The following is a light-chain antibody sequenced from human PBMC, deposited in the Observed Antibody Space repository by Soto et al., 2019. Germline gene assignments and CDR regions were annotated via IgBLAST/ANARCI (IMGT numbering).Light chain of an antibody. CDR3: CSYAGSNTLV. V-gene: IGLV2-23*01. CDR2: EGS. J-gene: IGLJ3*02. CDR1: SSDVGSYNL. Sequence: QSVLTQPASVSGSPGQSITISCTGTSSDVGSYNLVSWYQLHPGKAPKLMIFEGSKRPSGVSIRFSGSRSGNTASLTISGLQAEDEAAYFCCSYAGSNTLVFGGGTQLTVL.